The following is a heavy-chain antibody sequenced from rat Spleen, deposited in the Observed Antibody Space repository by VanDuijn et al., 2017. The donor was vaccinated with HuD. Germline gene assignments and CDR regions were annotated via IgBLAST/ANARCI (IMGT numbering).Heavy chain of an antibody. CDR2: IWGNGNA. J-gene: IGHJ2*01. CDR1: GFSLSNYG. D-gene: IGHD1-12*01. V-gene: IGHV2S61*01. Sequence: QVQLKESGPGLVKPSLTLSLTCTVSGFSLSNYGVFWVRQPPGKGLEWMGVIWGNGNANYNSVLKSRLSISRGTSKSQVFLKMNKLQTEDTAMYFCARSDYASPYYFDYWGQGVMVTVSS. CDR3: ARSDYASPYYFDY.